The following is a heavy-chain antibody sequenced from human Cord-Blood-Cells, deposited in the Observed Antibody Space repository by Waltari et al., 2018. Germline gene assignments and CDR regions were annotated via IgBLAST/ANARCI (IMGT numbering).Heavy chain of an antibody. D-gene: IGHD2-8*01. Sequence: QVQLVQSGAEVKKPGSSVKVSCKASGGTFSSYAFSWVRQAPGPGLEWMGGIIPIFGTANYAQKFQGRVTITADKSTSTAYMELSSLRSEDTAVYYCAREGGYCTNGVCYTGAAFDIWGQGTMVTVSS. CDR1: GGTFSSYA. V-gene: IGHV1-69*06. J-gene: IGHJ3*02. CDR3: AREGGYCTNGVCYTGAAFDI. CDR2: IIPIFGTA.